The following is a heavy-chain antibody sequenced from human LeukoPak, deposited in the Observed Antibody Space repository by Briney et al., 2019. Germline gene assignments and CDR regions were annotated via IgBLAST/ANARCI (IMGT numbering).Heavy chain of an antibody. CDR3: AREAAVPNTVFDY. CDR2: IQSDGSSK. V-gene: IGHV3-74*01. CDR1: GFTLDNYC. D-gene: IGHD4-17*01. Sequence: GGPLRLSCAASGFTLDNYCMHWARHAPGKGLVWVSRIQSDGSSKTYADSVKGRFTISRDNAKNTLYLQMNSLRAEDTAVYYCAREAAVPNTVFDYWGQGSLVTVSS. J-gene: IGHJ4*02.